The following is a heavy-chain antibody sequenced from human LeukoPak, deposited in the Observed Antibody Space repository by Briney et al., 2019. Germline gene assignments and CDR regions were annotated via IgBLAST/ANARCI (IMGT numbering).Heavy chain of an antibody. CDR3: GKTDIYFNPIDY. J-gene: IGHJ4*02. Sequence: SGTLSLTCAVSGVSISSSEWWIWVRQPPGQGLEWIGEIHRAGRTRYNPSLKSRVTISMDYSKNQFSLKLTSVTAADTAIYYCGKTDIYFNPIDYWGPGSLVTVSS. D-gene: IGHD3-9*01. V-gene: IGHV4-4*02. CDR1: GVSISSSEW. CDR2: IHRAGRT.